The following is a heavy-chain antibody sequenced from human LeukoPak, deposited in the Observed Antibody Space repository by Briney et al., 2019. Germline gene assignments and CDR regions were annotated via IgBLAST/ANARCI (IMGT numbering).Heavy chain of an antibody. CDR3: ARDSEDIVVVPAAG. V-gene: IGHV1-69*01. J-gene: IGHJ4*02. Sequence: GSSVKVSCKASGGTFSSYAISWVRQAPGQGLEWMGGIIPIFGTANYAQKFQGRVTITADESTSTAYMELSSLRSEDTAVYSFARDSEDIVVVPAAGWGQGTLVTVSS. CDR2: IIPIFGTA. D-gene: IGHD2-2*01. CDR1: GGTFSSYA.